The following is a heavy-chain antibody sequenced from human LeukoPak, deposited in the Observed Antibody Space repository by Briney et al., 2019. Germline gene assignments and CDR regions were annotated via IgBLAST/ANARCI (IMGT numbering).Heavy chain of an antibody. D-gene: IGHD2-21*02. CDR2: INSGGGTT. J-gene: IGHJ6*02. CDR1: GFTFSNYW. V-gene: IGHV3-74*01. Sequence: GGSLRLSCAASGFTFSNYWMHWVRQAPGKGLEWVSRINSGGGTTTYADSVKGRFTIVRDNAKNTLYLQMHSLRADDTAVYDCARESLLHLQGYYYAMDVWGHGTTVSVSS. CDR3: ARESLLHLQGYYYAMDV.